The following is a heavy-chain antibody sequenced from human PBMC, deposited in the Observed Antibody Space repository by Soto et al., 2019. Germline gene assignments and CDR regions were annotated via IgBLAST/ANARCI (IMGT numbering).Heavy chain of an antibody. CDR1: GFSFSDYG. D-gene: IGHD1-26*01. CDR3: ARGSHSGNSEKFYYYYNMDV. J-gene: IGHJ6*02. CDR2: IWYDGNNK. Sequence: QFQLVESGGGVVQPGRSLRLSCAASGFSFSDYGMHWVRQAPVKGLEWVAVIWYDGNNKYYVDSVKGRFTISRDNSKNTVYLQMNSLRAEDTAVSYWARGSHSGNSEKFYYYYNMDVWGQGTTVTVSS. V-gene: IGHV3-33*01.